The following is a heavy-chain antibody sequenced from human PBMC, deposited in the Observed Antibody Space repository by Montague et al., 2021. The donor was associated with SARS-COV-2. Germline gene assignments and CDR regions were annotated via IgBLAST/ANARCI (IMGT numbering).Heavy chain of an antibody. CDR3: ASGVGMGWLSYFDN. Sequence: TLSLTCTVSGGSISSGTYYWSWVRQPAGKGLEWIGRADTSGITTYNPSLGSRITISIDTSANQFSLNLRSVTAADTAVYFCASGVGMGWLSYFDNWGRGTLVAVSS. CDR1: GGSISSGTYY. J-gene: IGHJ4*02. V-gene: IGHV4-61*02. D-gene: IGHD3-3*01. CDR2: ADTSGIT.